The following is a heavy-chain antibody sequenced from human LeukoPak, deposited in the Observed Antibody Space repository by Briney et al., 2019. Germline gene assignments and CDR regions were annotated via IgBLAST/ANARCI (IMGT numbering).Heavy chain of an antibody. V-gene: IGHV1-46*01. Sequence: ASVKVSCKASGYTFISYYIHWVRQAPGQWLEWMGIIHPSGGSTNYAQKFQGRVTMTRDTSTSTVYMELSSLRSEDTAVYYCARAKRNYCSSTSCYLDYWGQGTLVTVSS. J-gene: IGHJ4*02. CDR3: ARAKRNYCSSTSCYLDY. D-gene: IGHD2-2*01. CDR1: GYTFISYY. CDR2: IHPSGGST.